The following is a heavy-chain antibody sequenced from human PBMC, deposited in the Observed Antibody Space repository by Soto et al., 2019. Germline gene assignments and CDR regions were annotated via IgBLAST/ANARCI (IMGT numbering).Heavy chain of an antibody. CDR2: ISYDGSNQ. CDR1: GFTFNIYG. J-gene: IGHJ4*02. CDR3: AKDQASGQGSFDS. V-gene: IGHV3-30*18. Sequence: VGALRLSCAASGFTFNIYGMHWVRQAPDKGLEWVALISYDGSNQYYADSVKGRFTISRDNSKNTLFLQMNSLRADDTAVYYCAKDQASGQGSFDSWGQGTLVTVSS.